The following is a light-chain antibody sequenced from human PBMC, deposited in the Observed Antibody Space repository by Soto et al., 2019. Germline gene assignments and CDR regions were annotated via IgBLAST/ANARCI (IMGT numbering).Light chain of an antibody. CDR1: QTVSGNY. CDR2: GAS. Sequence: IELTQSPGTLSLSPGDRATLSCGASQTVSGNYLAWYHQKPGQVPRLLIYGASSRAIGIPDRFSGSGSGTDFALTISRLEPEDFAVYYCQQYFKSPWTFGQGTKVEIK. V-gene: IGKV3-20*01. CDR3: QQYFKSPWT. J-gene: IGKJ1*01.